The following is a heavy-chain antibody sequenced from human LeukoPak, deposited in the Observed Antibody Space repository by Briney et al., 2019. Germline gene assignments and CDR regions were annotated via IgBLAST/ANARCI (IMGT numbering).Heavy chain of an antibody. CDR2: IYYSGST. CDR3: ARDSSGYYHWFDP. D-gene: IGHD3-22*01. CDR1: GGSISSSSYY. J-gene: IGHJ5*02. Sequence: SETLSLTCTVSGGSISSSSYYWGWIRQPPGKGLEWIGSIYYSGSTYYNPSLKSRVTISVDTSKNQFSLKLTSVTAADTAVYYRARDSSGYYHWFDPWGQGTLVTVSS. V-gene: IGHV4-39*07.